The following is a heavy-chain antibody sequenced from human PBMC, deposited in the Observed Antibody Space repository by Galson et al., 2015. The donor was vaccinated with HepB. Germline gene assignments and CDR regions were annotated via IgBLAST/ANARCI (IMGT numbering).Heavy chain of an antibody. CDR3: ASSPITIFGVVIIHYFDY. J-gene: IGHJ4*02. V-gene: IGHV5-10-1*01. CDR1: GYSFTSYW. D-gene: IGHD3-3*01. CDR2: IDPSDSYT. Sequence: QSGAEVKKPGESLRISCKGSGYSFTSYWISWVRQMPGKGLEWMGRIDPSDSYTNYSPSFQGHVTISADKSISTAYMELSSLRSEDTAVYYCASSPITIFGVVIIHYFDYWGQGTLVTVSS.